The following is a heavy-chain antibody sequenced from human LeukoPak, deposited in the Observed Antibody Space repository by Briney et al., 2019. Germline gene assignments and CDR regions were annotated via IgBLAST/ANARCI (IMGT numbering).Heavy chain of an antibody. CDR1: GLTFNNYA. D-gene: IGHD3-16*01. J-gene: IGHJ6*02. CDR2: ISKSGDHT. CDR3: ATSWGPDTSAFRWGRDGMDV. V-gene: IGHV3-23*01. Sequence: HGGSLRLSCAVSGLTFNNYAMSWVRQAPGKGLEWVSAISKSGDHTYYAASAKGRFTIYRDNSKNTQYLQMNSLRAEDTAVYYCATSWGPDTSAFRWGRDGMDVWGQGTTVIVS.